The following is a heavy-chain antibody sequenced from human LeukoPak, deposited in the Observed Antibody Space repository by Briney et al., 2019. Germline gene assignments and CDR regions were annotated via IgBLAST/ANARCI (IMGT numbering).Heavy chain of an antibody. CDR3: ARSSITIFGVVDITDY. Sequence: ASVKVSCKASGYTFTSYAMNWVRQAPGQGLGWMGWINTNTGNPTYAQGFTGRFVFSLDTSVSTAYLQISSLKAEDTAVYYCARSSITIFGVVDITDYWGQGTLVTVSS. J-gene: IGHJ4*02. V-gene: IGHV7-4-1*02. CDR1: GYTFTSYA. D-gene: IGHD3-3*01. CDR2: INTNTGNP.